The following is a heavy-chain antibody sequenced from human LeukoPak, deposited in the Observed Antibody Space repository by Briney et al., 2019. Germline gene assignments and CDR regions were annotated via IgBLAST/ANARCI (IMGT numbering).Heavy chain of an antibody. V-gene: IGHV3-53*01. CDR2: IESGGRT. CDR3: ARDPNYGDYLGY. D-gene: IGHD4-17*01. J-gene: IGHJ4*01. CDR1: GLTVSTNY. Sequence: GGSLRLSCGASGLTVSTNYMSWARQAPGKGLEWVSLIESGGRTFYADSVKSRFTVSRDNSKNTLYLQMNGLTAEDTAVYYCARDPNYGDYLGYWGQEPWSPSPQ.